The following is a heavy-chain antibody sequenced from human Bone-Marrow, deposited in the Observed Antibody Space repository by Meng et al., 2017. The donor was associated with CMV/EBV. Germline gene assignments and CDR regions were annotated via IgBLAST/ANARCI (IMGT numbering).Heavy chain of an antibody. CDR1: GFTVSSNY. J-gene: IGHJ4*02. V-gene: IGHV3-53*01. Sequence: EAQLVESGGGLIQPGGSLRLSCVSSGFTVSSNYMSWVRQAPGKGLEWVSVIYSGGSTYYADSVKGRFTISRDNSKNTLYLQMNSLRAEDTAVYYCAGDYDILTGYSYWGQGTLVTVSS. CDR2: IYSGGST. CDR3: AGDYDILTGYSY. D-gene: IGHD3-9*01.